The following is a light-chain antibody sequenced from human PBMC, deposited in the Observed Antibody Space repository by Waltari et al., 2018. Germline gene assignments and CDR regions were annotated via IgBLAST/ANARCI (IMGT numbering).Light chain of an antibody. Sequence: DIVMTQSPDSLAVSLGERATVNCKSSQSVLFSSDNKNYLAWYQQKPGQPPKLLIYWASTRESGVPDRFRGSGSGTDFTLTISSLQAEDVAVYYCQQYYSNEVTFGGGTKVEIK. CDR3: QQYYSNEVT. J-gene: IGKJ4*01. CDR2: WAS. CDR1: QSVLFSSDNKNY. V-gene: IGKV4-1*01.